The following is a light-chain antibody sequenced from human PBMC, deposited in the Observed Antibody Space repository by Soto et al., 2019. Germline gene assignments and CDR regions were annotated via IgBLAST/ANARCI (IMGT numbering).Light chain of an antibody. CDR1: SSNIGAGYD. V-gene: IGLV1-40*01. CDR3: QSYDSSLSGWM. Sequence: QSVLTQPPSVSGAPGQRVTISCTGSSSNIGAGYDVHWYQQLPGTAPKLLIYGNSNRLSGVPDRFSGSKSGTSASLAITGLQAEDEADYYCQSYDSSLSGWMFGGGTKVTVL. CDR2: GNS. J-gene: IGLJ3*02.